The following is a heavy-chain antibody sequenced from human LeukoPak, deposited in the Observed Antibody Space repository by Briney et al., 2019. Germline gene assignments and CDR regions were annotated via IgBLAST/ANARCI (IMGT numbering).Heavy chain of an antibody. CDR3: ARGLVFRDVAVVVAANFDY. CDR1: GYTFTGYY. Sequence: GPVKVSCEASGYTFTGYYMHWVRQAPGQGLEWMGWINPNSGGTNYAQKFQGRVTMTRDTSISTAYMELSRLRSDDTAVYYCARGLVFRDVAVVVAANFDYWGQGTLVTVSS. D-gene: IGHD2-15*01. CDR2: INPNSGGT. V-gene: IGHV1-2*02. J-gene: IGHJ4*02.